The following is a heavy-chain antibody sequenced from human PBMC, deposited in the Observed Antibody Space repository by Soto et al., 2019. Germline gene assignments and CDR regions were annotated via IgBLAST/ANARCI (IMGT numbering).Heavy chain of an antibody. CDR2: INAGNGNT. D-gene: IGHD2-2*02. Sequence: ASVKVSCKASGYTFTSYAMHWVRQAPGQRLEWMGWINAGNGNTKYSQKFQGRVTITRDTSASTAYMELSSLRSEDTAVYYCASSFTIAAAIGEWGQGTLVTLCS. CDR1: GYTFTSYA. CDR3: ASSFTIAAAIGE. V-gene: IGHV1-3*01. J-gene: IGHJ4*02.